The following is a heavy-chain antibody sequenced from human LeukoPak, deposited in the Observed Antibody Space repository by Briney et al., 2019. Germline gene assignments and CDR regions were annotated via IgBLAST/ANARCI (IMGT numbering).Heavy chain of an antibody. D-gene: IGHD6-19*01. J-gene: IGHJ4*02. V-gene: IGHV3-33*01. CDR3: TILAVASDFDY. CDR2: IWYDGSDK. CDR1: GFAFSSYG. Sequence: GGSLRLSCAVSGFAFSSYGMHWVRQAPGKGLEWVAIIWYDGSDKYYGDSAKGRFTISRDNSKNTLYLQMNSLRAEDTAVYYCTILAVASDFDYWGQGTLVTVSS.